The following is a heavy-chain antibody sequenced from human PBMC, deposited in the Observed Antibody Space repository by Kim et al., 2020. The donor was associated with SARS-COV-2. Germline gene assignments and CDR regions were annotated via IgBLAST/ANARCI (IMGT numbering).Heavy chain of an antibody. D-gene: IGHD2-8*01. J-gene: IGHJ4*02. CDR2: INSDGSDT. Sequence: GGSLRLSCVASGFTFSTYWMNWVRQVPGKGLVWLSRINSDGSDTTYADSVKGRFTISRDNAKNTLDLQLNSLRAEDTALYYCARPLSGTNCYDYWGQGTLVTVSS. V-gene: IGHV3-74*01. CDR3: ARPLSGTNCYDY. CDR1: GFTFSTYW.